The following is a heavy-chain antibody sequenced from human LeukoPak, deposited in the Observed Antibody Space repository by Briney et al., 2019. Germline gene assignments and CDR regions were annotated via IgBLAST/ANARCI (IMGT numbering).Heavy chain of an antibody. CDR1: GYTFTGYY. V-gene: IGHV1-2*02. CDR2: INLNSGGT. CDR3: ATEGSSSSTGFDY. D-gene: IGHD6-6*01. J-gene: IGHJ4*02. Sequence: ASVKVSCKASGYTFTGYYMHWVRQAPGQGLEWMGWINLNSGGTNYAQKSQGRVTMTRDTSISPAYMELSRLRSDDTAVYYCATEGSSSSTGFDYWGQGTLVTVSS.